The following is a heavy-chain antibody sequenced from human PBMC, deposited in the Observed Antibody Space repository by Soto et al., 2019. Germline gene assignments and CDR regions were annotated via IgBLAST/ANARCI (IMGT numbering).Heavy chain of an antibody. V-gene: IGHV3-23*01. J-gene: IGHJ6*03. CDR1: GITFSRYA. Sequence: EVQLLESGGGLVEPGGSLRLYCAATGITFSRYAMSWVRQAPGKGLEWVSAISGSGGSRYHAESVKGRFTISRDNSKNMLFLQMNSLRVEDTAVYYCAKCRGYKSGYYYYMDDWGTGTTVTVSS. CDR2: ISGSGGSR. CDR3: AKCRGYKSGYYYYMDD. D-gene: IGHD6-19*01.